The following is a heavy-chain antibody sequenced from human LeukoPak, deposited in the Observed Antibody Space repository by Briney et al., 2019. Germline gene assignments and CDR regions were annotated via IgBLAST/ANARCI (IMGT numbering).Heavy chain of an antibody. V-gene: IGHV5-51*01. CDR3: ARHGPDTAMVTRDVWFDP. CDR2: IYPGDSDT. J-gene: IGHJ5*02. D-gene: IGHD5-18*01. CDR1: GYSFTSYW. Sequence: GESLKISCKGSGYSFTSYWIGWVRQMPGKGLEWMGIIYPGDSDTRYSPSFQGQVTISADKSISTAYLQWSSLKASDTAMYYCARHGPDTAMVTRDVWFDPWGQGTLVTVSS.